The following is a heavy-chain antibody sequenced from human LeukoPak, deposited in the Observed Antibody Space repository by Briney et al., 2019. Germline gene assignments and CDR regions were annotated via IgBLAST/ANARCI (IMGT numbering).Heavy chain of an antibody. CDR1: GFTFSSYD. CDR3: ARGSSGYSSSWRPFDY. V-gene: IGHV3-13*01. D-gene: IGHD6-13*01. J-gene: IGHJ4*02. Sequence: GGSLRLSCAASGFTFSSYDMHWVRQATGKGLEWVSAIGTAGDTYYPGSVKGRFTISRENAKNSLYLQMNRLRAGDTAVYYCARGSSGYSSSWRPFDYWGQGTLVTVSS. CDR2: IGTAGDT.